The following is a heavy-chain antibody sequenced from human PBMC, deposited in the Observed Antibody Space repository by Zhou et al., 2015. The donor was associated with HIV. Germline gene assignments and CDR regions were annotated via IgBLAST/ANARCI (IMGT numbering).Heavy chain of an antibody. D-gene: IGHD6-19*01. CDR3: ARDRLTFSSGWFGY. J-gene: IGHJ4*02. CDR1: GFTFTGYY. V-gene: IGHV1-2*02. Sequence: QVHLVQSGAEVKKPGASVSVSCKASGFTFTGYYLHWVRQAPGQGLEWMGWINPNTGDTNYAQTFQGRVTLTRDTSVNTAYLNLTRLTSDDTAIYYCARDRLTFSSGWFGYWGQGTVVTVSS. CDR2: INPNTGDT.